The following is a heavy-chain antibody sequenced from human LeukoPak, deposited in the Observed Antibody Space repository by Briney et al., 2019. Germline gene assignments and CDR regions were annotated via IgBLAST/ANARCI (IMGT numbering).Heavy chain of an antibody. CDR2: ISSSSSTI. CDR3: ARGRGYYDSSGYYYFDY. V-gene: IGHV3-48*01. J-gene: IGHJ4*02. Sequence: GGSLRLSCAASGCTFSSYSMNWVRQAPGKGLEWVSYISSSSSTIYYADSVKGRFTISRDNAKNSLYLQMNSLRAEDTAVYYRARGRGYYDSSGYYYFDYWGQGTLVTVSS. CDR1: GCTFSSYS. D-gene: IGHD3-22*01.